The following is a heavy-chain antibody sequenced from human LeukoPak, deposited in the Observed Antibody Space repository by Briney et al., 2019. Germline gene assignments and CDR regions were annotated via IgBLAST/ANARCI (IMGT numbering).Heavy chain of an antibody. CDR1: GYTFTGYY. D-gene: IGHD1-7*01. V-gene: IGHV1-2*02. J-gene: IGHJ6*03. CDR3: ARGDWNYYLGYYYYMDV. CDR2: INPNSGGT. Sequence: GASVKVSCKASGYTFTGYYMHWVRQAPGQGLEWMGWINPNSGGTNYAQKFQGRVTMTRDTSISTAYMELSRLRSDDTAVYYCARGDWNYYLGYYYYMDVWGKGTTVTVSS.